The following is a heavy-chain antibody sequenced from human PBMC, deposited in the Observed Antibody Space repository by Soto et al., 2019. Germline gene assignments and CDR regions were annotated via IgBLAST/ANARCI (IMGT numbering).Heavy chain of an antibody. J-gene: IGHJ2*01. CDR2: ISSLGDST. CDR3: ARRTAGWYFDL. V-gene: IGHV3-64*01. Sequence: EVQLVESGGGLVQPGGSLRLSCAASGFMFNSYARHWVRQAPGKGLEYVSAISSLGDSTFYANSVKDRFTISRDNSKNTLYLQMGSLRVEDMAVYYCARRTAGWYFDLWGRGTLVTVSS. D-gene: IGHD2-21*02. CDR1: GFMFNSYA.